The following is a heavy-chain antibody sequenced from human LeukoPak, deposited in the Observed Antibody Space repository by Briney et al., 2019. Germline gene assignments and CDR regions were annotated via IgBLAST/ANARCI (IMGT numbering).Heavy chain of an antibody. CDR3: ARNGLFAAMVLGP. Sequence: GRSLRLSCAASGFTFDDYAMHWVRQAPGKGLEWVSGISWNSGSIGYADSVKGRFTISRDNAKNSLYLQMNSLRAEDTAVYYCARNGLFAAMVLGPWGQGTLVTVSS. CDR2: ISWNSGSI. CDR1: GFTFDDYA. D-gene: IGHD5-18*01. V-gene: IGHV3-9*01. J-gene: IGHJ5*02.